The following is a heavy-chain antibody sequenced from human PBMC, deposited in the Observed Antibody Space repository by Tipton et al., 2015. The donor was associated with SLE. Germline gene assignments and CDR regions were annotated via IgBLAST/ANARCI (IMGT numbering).Heavy chain of an antibody. CDR3: ARGSSHYDSNRGMDV. J-gene: IGHJ6*02. CDR2: IYYSGST. D-gene: IGHD3-22*01. CDR1: GGSISSGDYY. Sequence: TLSLTCTVSGGSISSGDYYWSWIRQPPGKGLEWIGYIYYSGSTYYNPSLKSRVTISVDTSKNQFSLKLSSVTAADTAVYYCARGSSHYDSNRGMDVWGQGTTVTVSS. V-gene: IGHV4-30-4*01.